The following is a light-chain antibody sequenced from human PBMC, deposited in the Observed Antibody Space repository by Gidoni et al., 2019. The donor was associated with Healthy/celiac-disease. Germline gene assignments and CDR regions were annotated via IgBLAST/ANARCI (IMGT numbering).Light chain of an antibody. CDR1: QGISSA. V-gene: IGKV1-13*02. CDR2: DAS. CDR3: QQLNSYPQT. Sequence: AIQLTQSPSSLSASAGDRVTIPCRASQGISSALAWYQQKPGKAPKLLIYDASSLESGIPSRFSGSGSGTDFTLTISSLQPEDFATYYCQQLNSYPQTFXGXTKVEIK. J-gene: IGKJ4*01.